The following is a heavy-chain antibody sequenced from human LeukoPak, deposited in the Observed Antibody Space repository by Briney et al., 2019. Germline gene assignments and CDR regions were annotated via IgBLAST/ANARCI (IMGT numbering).Heavy chain of an antibody. V-gene: IGHV4-39*01. CDR3: ARLYRFGELLGPSVYFDY. J-gene: IGHJ4*02. CDR2: MSYSGTS. Sequence: PSETLSLTCSVSGGSISRSSYYWGWIRQPPGKGLEWIGSMSYSGTSYYTPSLKSRVTLSVDTSKNQFSLKMRSVTAADTAVYYCARLYRFGELLGPSVYFDYWGQGTLVTVSS. D-gene: IGHD3-10*01. CDR1: GGSISRSSYY.